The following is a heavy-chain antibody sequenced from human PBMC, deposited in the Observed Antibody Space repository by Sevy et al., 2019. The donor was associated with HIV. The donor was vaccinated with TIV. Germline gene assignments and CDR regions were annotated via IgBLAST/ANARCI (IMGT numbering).Heavy chain of an antibody. J-gene: IGHJ3*02. CDR3: ARSRAHPRDSDDGFAT. CDR1: GGSITSYY. V-gene: IGHV4-59*01. Sequence: SETLSLTCTVSGGSITSYYWNWIRQRPGKGLEWIGHVFHTGDSNYSPSLKSRITISLATSKNQFSLNLSSLTTADTATYYCARSRAHPRDSDDGFATWGRGTMVTVSS. CDR2: VFHTGDS. D-gene: IGHD2-21*01.